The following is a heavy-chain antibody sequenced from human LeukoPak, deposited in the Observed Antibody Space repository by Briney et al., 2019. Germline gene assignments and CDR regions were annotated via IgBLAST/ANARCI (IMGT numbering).Heavy chain of an antibody. CDR3: AKDDYYDSSGYYGSLDY. CDR2: IRYDGSNK. CDR1: GFTFSSYG. Sequence: GGSLRLSCAASGFTFSSYGMHWVRQAPGKGLEWVAFIRYDGSNKYYADSVKGRFTISRDNSKNTLYLQMNSLRAEDTAVYYCAKDDYYDSSGYYGSLDYWGQGTLVTVSS. J-gene: IGHJ4*02. D-gene: IGHD3-22*01. V-gene: IGHV3-30*02.